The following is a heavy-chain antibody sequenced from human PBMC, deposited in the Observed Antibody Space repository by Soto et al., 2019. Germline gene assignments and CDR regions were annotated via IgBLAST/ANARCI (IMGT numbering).Heavy chain of an antibody. V-gene: IGHV1-69*08. CDR2: IIPIFGSA. CDR3: GRIPRYSFPTSDPLDN. Sequence: QVHLLQSGPEMKKPGSSVTVSCKASGGTFNTYTFSWVRRAPGQGLEWMGSIIPIFGSANYAPRFQGRLSITADQSATTTYMELTSLTSEDTACYYCGRIPRYSFPTSDPLDNWGQGTLVTVSS. D-gene: IGHD5-18*01. J-gene: IGHJ4*02. CDR1: GGTFNTYT.